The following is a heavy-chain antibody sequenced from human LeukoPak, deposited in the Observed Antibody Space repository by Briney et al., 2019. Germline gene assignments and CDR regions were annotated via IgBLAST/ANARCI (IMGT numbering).Heavy chain of an antibody. CDR3: AKESINSIYYYVLDS. V-gene: IGHV3-30*02. CDR1: GFTFSDYG. Sequence: GGSLRLSCAASGFTFSDYGMHWVRQAPGKGLEWVASIRYDGNNKYYADSVKGRFTISRDNSKNTLYLQVNSLRAGDAAVYYCAKESINSIYYYVLDSWGQGTLVTVSS. D-gene: IGHD3-10*02. J-gene: IGHJ4*02. CDR2: IRYDGNNK.